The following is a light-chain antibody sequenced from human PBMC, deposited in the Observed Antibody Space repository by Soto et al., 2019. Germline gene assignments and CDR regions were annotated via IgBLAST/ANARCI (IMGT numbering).Light chain of an antibody. CDR2: EVA. CDR3: CSYGGSSAIPYV. V-gene: IGLV2-23*02. CDR1: SSDVGTYNL. Sequence: QSALSQPASVSGSPEQSVTISCTGTSSDVGTYNLVSWYQQHPGKAPNLSIDEVADRPSGVSNRFSGSKFGNTASLTMSGLLPEDEADYYCCSYGGSSAIPYVFGTGTQVNVL. J-gene: IGLJ1*01.